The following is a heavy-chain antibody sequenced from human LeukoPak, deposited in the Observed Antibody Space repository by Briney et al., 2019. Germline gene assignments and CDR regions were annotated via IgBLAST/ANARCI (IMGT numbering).Heavy chain of an antibody. V-gene: IGHV3-23*01. CDR3: AKRPMAGSGSSPNRHFDY. CDR2: ISGSGSSI. Sequence: PGGSLRLYCAASGFTFSSYAMNWVRQAPGKGLEWVSIISGSGSSIYYADSVKGRFTISRDNSKNTLYLQMNSLRAEDTAVYYCAKRPMAGSGSSPNRHFDYWGQGTLVTVSS. CDR1: GFTFSSYA. J-gene: IGHJ4*02. D-gene: IGHD1-26*01.